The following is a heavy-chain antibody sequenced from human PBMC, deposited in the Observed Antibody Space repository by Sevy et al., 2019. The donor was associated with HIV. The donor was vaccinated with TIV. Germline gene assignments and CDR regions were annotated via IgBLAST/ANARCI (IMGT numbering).Heavy chain of an antibody. CDR2: IRSKAYGGTT. V-gene: IGHV3-49*03. CDR1: GFSFGDYA. D-gene: IGHD6-13*01. J-gene: IGHJ6*03. Sequence: GGSLRLSCTASGFSFGDYAMSWFRQAPGKGLEWVGFIRSKAYGGTTEYAASVKGRFTISRDDSKSIAYLQMNSLKTEDTAVYYCTRVRKMVAAAGTPRTYYYYYMDVWGKGTTVTVSS. CDR3: TRVRKMVAAAGTPRTYYYYYMDV.